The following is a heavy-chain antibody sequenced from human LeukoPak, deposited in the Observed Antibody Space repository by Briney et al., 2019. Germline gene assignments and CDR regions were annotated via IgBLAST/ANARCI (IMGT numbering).Heavy chain of an antibody. CDR3: AREYVYCSGGSCHEYFDY. V-gene: IGHV4-59*01. Sequence: SETLSLTCNVSGGSISGYHWSWIRQPPGKGLEWLGDIYYSGSSNYNPSLKSRVTISVDTSKNQFSLKLSPVTAADTAVYYCAREYVYCSGGSCHEYFDYWGQGTLVTVSS. J-gene: IGHJ4*02. CDR2: IYYSGSS. CDR1: GGSISGYH. D-gene: IGHD2-15*01.